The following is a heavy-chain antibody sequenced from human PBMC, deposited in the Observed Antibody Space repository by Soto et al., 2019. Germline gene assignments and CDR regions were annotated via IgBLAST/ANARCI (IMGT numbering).Heavy chain of an antibody. D-gene: IGHD6-19*01. CDR1: GFSLSTSGVG. J-gene: IGHJ4*02. Sequence: QITLKESGPTLVKPTQTLTLTCTFSGFSLSTSGVGVGWFRQPPGKALEWLALIYWDDDKRYSPSLKSRLTITHVTSKNQVVLTMTNMHLVDTATYYCAHRKGGYSSGWYLDYWGQGTLVTVSS. V-gene: IGHV2-5*02. CDR2: IYWDDDK. CDR3: AHRKGGYSSGWYLDY.